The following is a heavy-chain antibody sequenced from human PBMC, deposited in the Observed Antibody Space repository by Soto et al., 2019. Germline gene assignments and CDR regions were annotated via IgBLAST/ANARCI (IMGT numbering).Heavy chain of an antibody. D-gene: IGHD1-26*01. J-gene: IGHJ4*01. CDR3: ARVMVGDHSFDT. CDR2: IYYTGST. Sequence: ASETLSLTCNVSGGSVLNYYWSWIRQSPGKGLEWMGNIYYTGSTNYSPSLKSRVAMSIDTSENQFSLEMTSVTAADTALYDGARVMVGDHSFDTWGRGTLVTVSS. CDR1: GGSVLNYY. V-gene: IGHV4-59*02.